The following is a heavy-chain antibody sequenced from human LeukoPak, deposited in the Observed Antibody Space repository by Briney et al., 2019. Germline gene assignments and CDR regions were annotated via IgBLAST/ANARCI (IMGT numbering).Heavy chain of an antibody. CDR2: ISGSGGST. J-gene: IGHJ4*02. CDR1: GFTFSSYA. V-gene: IGHV3-23*01. Sequence: GGSLRLSCAASGFTFSSYAMSWVRQAPGKGLEWVSAISGSGGSTYYADSVKGRFTISRDNSKNTLYLQMNSLRAEDTAVYYCAKDPPQKFIAAVMYYFDYWGQGTLVTVSS. D-gene: IGHD6-13*01. CDR3: AKDPPQKFIAAVMYYFDY.